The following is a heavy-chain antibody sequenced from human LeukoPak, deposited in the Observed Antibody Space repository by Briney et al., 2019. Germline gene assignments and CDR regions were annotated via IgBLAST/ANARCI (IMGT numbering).Heavy chain of an antibody. Sequence: PGGSLRLSCAASGYTFSSYGMHWVRQAPGKGLEWVAVIWYDGSNKYYADSVKGRFTISRDNSKNTLYLQMNSLRAEDTAVYYCARTYYDFWSGYWEVGTHMDVWGKGTTVTVSS. D-gene: IGHD3-3*01. V-gene: IGHV3-33*01. CDR3: ARTYYDFWSGYWEVGTHMDV. CDR1: GYTFSSYG. CDR2: IWYDGSNK. J-gene: IGHJ6*03.